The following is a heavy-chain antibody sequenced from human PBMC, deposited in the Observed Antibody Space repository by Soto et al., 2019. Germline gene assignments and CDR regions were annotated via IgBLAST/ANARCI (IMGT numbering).Heavy chain of an antibody. Sequence: SPTLSLTCAISGDSVTRKSAAWNWIRQSPSRGLEWLGRTYYSSKWYTDYPISGNGRIAIIPSTSKIRFSLQLISVTPEDTALYYFPTKPGGEYPYGSYYYFFPGMHVLAPATSDATSS. CDR2: TYYSSKWYT. V-gene: IGHV6-1*01. CDR1: GDSVTRKSAA. CDR3: PTKPGGEYPYGSYYYFFPGMHV. J-gene: IGHJ6*02. D-gene: IGHD3-10*01.